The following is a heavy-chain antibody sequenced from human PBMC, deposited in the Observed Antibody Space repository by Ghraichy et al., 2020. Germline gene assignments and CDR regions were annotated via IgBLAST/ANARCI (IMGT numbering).Heavy chain of an antibody. J-gene: IGHJ4*02. CDR2: IHHGGNL. D-gene: IGHD7-27*01. Sequence: SETLSLTCTVSGASLRDGPWWSWVRQTPGLGLEWIAQIHHGGNLNYNPSLGSRVSISVDTSRSRFYLTLTSVTAADTAVYYCTRDRGWGWRDCWGPGTLVTVSS. V-gene: IGHV4/OR15-8*02. CDR3: TRDRGWGWRDC. CDR1: GASLRDGPW.